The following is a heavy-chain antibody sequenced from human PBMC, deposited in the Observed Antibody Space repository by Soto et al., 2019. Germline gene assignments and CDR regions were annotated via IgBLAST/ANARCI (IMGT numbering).Heavy chain of an antibody. CDR3: AGLDYYGSGSYRY. CDR1: GFTFSSYS. D-gene: IGHD3-10*01. V-gene: IGHV3-48*02. Sequence: ESGGGLVQPGGSLRLSCAASGFTFSSYSMNWVRQAPGKGLEWVSYISSSSSTIYYADSVKGRFTISRDNAKNSLYLQMNSLRDEDTAVYYCAGLDYYGSGSYRYWGQGTLVTVSS. J-gene: IGHJ4*02. CDR2: ISSSSSTI.